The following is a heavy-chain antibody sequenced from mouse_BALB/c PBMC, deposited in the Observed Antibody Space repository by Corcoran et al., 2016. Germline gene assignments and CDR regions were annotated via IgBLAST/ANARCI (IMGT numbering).Heavy chain of an antibody. V-gene: IGHV14-3*02. CDR3: ARRGDDGRFDY. J-gene: IGHJ2*01. CDR2: IDPANGNT. CDR1: GFNIQDTY. Sequence: EVQLQQSGAELVKPGASVKLSCTASGFNIQDTYMHWVKQRPEQGLEWIGRIDPANGNTKYDPKFQGKATITADTSSNTAYLQLSSLTSEDTAVYYCARRGDDGRFDYWGQGTTLTVSS. D-gene: IGHD2-12*01.